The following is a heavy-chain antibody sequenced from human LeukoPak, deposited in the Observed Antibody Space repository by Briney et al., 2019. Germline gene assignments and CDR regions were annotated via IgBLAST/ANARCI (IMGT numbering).Heavy chain of an antibody. V-gene: IGHV4-39*02. CDR1: GGSISSSSYY. CDR2: IYYSGIT. D-gene: IGHD3-3*01. Sequence: PSETLSLTCTVSGGSISSSSYYWGLIRQPPGKGLEWIGCIYYSGITYYNPSLKSRVTISVDTSKNHFSLKLSSVTAADTAVYYCARRRGYDFWSGHHFDYWGQGTLVTVSS. CDR3: ARRRGYDFWSGHHFDY. J-gene: IGHJ4*02.